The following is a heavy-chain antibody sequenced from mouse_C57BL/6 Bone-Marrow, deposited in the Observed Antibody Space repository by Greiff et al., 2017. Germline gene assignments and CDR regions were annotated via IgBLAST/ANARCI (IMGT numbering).Heavy chain of an antibody. D-gene: IGHD1-1*01. V-gene: IGHV1-26*01. J-gene: IGHJ2*01. Sequence: EVQLQQSGPELVKPGASVKISCKASGYTFTDYYMNWVKQSHGKSLEWIGDINPNNGGTSYNQKFKGKATLTVDKSSSTAYMELRSLTSEDSAVYYCARSSDLYYGSSPFDYWGQGTTLTVSS. CDR3: ARSSDLYYGSSPFDY. CDR1: GYTFTDYY. CDR2: INPNNGGT.